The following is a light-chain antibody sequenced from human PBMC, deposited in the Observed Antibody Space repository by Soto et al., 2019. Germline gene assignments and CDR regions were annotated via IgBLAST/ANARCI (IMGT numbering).Light chain of an antibody. J-gene: IGLJ2*01. V-gene: IGLV2-8*01. CDR1: SSDVGGYNY. CDR3: SSYAGKNILV. CDR2: EVT. Sequence: QSALTQPPSASGSPGQSVTISCTGTSSDVGGYNYVSWYQHHPGKAPKLMIFEVTERPSGVPDRFSGSKSGNTASLTVSGLQAEDEADYYCSSYAGKNILVFGGGTKLTVL.